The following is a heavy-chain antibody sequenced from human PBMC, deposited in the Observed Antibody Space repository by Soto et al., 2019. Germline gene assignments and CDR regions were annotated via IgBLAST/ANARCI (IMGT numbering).Heavy chain of an antibody. CDR1: GFDFSSYA. Sequence: QVQLVESGGGVVQPGASLRLSCEASGFDFSSYAMHVVRQAPGKGLEWVGVISYDGNYIYYADSVKGRFTISRDNSKNTLYVQVNSLRPEDTAVYYCAKGILSATIGPYAMDVWGQGTTVTVSS. J-gene: IGHJ6*02. CDR3: AKGILSATIGPYAMDV. CDR2: ISYDGNYI. V-gene: IGHV3-30*18. D-gene: IGHD3-16*01.